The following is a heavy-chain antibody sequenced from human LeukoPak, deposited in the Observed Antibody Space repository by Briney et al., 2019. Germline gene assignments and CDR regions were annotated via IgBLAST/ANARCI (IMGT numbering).Heavy chain of an antibody. CDR2: FDPEDGET. CDR1: GYTLTELS. J-gene: IGHJ5*02. Sequence: GASVKVSCKVSGYTLTELSMHWVRQAPGKGLEWMGGFDPEDGETIYAQKFQGRVTMTEDTSTDTAYMGLSSLRSEDTAVYYCATDVAAGGIAVAGTYNWFDPWGQGTLVTVSS. CDR3: ATDVAAGGIAVAGTYNWFDP. V-gene: IGHV1-24*01. D-gene: IGHD6-19*01.